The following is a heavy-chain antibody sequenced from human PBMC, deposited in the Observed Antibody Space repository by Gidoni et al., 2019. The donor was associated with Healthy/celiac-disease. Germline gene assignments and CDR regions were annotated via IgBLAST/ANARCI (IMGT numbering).Heavy chain of an antibody. CDR2: IYSGGST. CDR3: AKYITGDYYYGMDV. D-gene: IGHD1-1*01. Sequence: EVQLVETGGGLIQPGGSLRLSCAASGFTVSSNYMSWVRQALGKGLEWVSVIYSGGSTYYADSVKGRFTISRDNSKNTLYLQMNSLRAEDTAVYYCAKYITGDYYYGMDVWGQGTTVTVSS. J-gene: IGHJ6*02. CDR1: GFTVSSNY. V-gene: IGHV3-53*02.